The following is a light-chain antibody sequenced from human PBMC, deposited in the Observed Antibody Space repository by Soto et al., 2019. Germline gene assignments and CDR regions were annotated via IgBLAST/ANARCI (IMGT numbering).Light chain of an antibody. CDR2: GAS. Sequence: EIVLTQSPGTLSLSPGERATLSCRASQSVSSSYLAWYQQKLGQAPRLLIYGASSRATGIPDRFSGSVSGTDFTLTISRLEPEDFAVYYCQQYGSSSWTFGQGTKVEIK. V-gene: IGKV3-20*01. CDR3: QQYGSSSWT. J-gene: IGKJ1*01. CDR1: QSVSSSY.